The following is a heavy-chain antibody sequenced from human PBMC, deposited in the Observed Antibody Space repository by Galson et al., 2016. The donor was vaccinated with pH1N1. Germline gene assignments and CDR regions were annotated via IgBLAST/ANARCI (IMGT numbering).Heavy chain of an antibody. CDR1: GFTFSNYW. CDR3: ARAIGSGSAY. J-gene: IGHJ4*02. D-gene: IGHD3-22*01. V-gene: IGHV3-7*01. CDR2: IKEDGSQT. Sequence: SLRLSCAASGFTFSNYWMHWVRQVPGKGLEWVANIKEDGSQTYYVDSVRGRFTISRDNAKNSLYLQMNSPRDEDTALYYCARAIGSGSAYWGQGTLVTVSS.